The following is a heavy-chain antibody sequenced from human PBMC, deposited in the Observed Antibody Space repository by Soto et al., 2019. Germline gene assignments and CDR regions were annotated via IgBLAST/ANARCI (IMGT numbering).Heavy chain of an antibody. Sequence: LSLTCTVSGGSISSYYWSWIRQPPGKGLEWIGYIYYSGSTNYNPSLKSRVTISVDTSKNQFSLKLSSVTAADTAVYYCARTYYDILTGPHYYYYMDVWGKGTTVTVSS. D-gene: IGHD3-9*01. CDR2: IYYSGST. CDR1: GGSISSYY. V-gene: IGHV4-59*08. CDR3: ARTYYDILTGPHYYYYMDV. J-gene: IGHJ6*03.